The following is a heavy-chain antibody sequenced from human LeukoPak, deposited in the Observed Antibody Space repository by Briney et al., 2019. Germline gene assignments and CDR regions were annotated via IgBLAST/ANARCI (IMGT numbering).Heavy chain of an antibody. V-gene: IGHV1-18*01. CDR3: ARDQGCRDSSGYYSYYYYMDV. CDR1: GYSITNYA. CDR2: ISAYNGNT. D-gene: IGHD3-22*01. Sequence: ASVQVSCKASGYSITNYAILWVRQAPGQGRAWMEWISAYNGNTNYAQKLQGRVTMTTDTSTSTAYMELRSLRSDDTAVYYCARDQGCRDSSGYYSYYYYMDVWGKGTTVTVSS. J-gene: IGHJ6*03.